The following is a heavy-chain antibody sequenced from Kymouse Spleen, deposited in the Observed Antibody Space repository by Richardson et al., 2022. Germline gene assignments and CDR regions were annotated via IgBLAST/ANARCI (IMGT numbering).Heavy chain of an antibody. Sequence: QVQLVESGGGVVQPGRSLRLSCAASGFTFSSYGMHWVRQAPGKGLEWVAVISYDGSNKYYADSVKGRFTISRDNSKNTLYLQMNSLRAEDTAVYYCAKGDYYGSGSYYPYYYYYGMDVWGQGTTVTVSS. D-gene: IGHD3-10*01. CDR1: GFTFSSYG. CDR3: AKGDYYGSGSYYPYYYYYGMDV. CDR2: ISYDGSNK. J-gene: IGHJ6*02. V-gene: IGHV3-30*18.